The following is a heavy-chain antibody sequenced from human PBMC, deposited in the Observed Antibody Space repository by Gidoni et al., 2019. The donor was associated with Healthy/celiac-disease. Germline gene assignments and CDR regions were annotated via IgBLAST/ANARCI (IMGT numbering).Heavy chain of an antibody. J-gene: IGHJ6*02. D-gene: IGHD6-13*01. V-gene: IGHV4-39*07. CDR2: IYYSGST. CDR3: ARDSSSWYGYYYYGMDV. CDR1: GGSLSSSSYY. Sequence: QLQLQESGPGLVKPSETLSLTCTVSGGSLSSSSYYWGWIRQPPGKGLEWIGSIYYSGSTYYNPSLKSRVTISVDTSKNQFSLKLSSVTAADTAVYYCARDSSSWYGYYYYGMDVWGQGTTVTVSS.